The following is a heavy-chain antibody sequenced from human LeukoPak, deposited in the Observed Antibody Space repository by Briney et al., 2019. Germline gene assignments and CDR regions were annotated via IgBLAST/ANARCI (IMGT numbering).Heavy chain of an antibody. Sequence: GGSLRHSCAASGFTVNSNYLRWVRQAPGKGLEWGSTLYNTGNTYYANSVKGRFSISRDNSKNTLFLQMNSLRAEDTAVYYCARLTADGRLYFVDWGPGTLVTVSS. D-gene: IGHD6-13*01. CDR3: ARLTADGRLYFVD. J-gene: IGHJ4*02. CDR2: LYNTGNT. V-gene: IGHV3-53*01. CDR1: GFTVNSNY.